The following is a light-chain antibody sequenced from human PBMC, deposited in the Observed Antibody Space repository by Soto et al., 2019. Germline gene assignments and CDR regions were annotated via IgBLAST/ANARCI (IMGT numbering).Light chain of an antibody. CDR3: QQYDTSPPT. CDR2: RTF. Sequence: IVLTQSAATRSFSPVERAALSCIASQPITSRYLAWYQHQPGQAPRLLIYRTFARAPGIPDRFSGGGSGTDFTLTISRLEREDFAVYYCQQYDTSPPTFGQGTRLEIK. V-gene: IGKV3-20*01. CDR1: QPITSRY. J-gene: IGKJ5*01.